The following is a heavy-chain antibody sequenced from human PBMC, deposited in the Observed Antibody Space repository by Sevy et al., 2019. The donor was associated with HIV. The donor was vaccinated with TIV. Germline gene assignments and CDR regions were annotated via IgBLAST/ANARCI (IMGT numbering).Heavy chain of an antibody. Sequence: GGSLRLSCAASGFTFSSYSMNWVRQAPGKGLEWVSSISSSSSYIYYADSVKGRFTISRDNAKNSLYLQMNSLRAEDTAVYYCARVQGTTVVSQIDYWGQGTLVTASS. CDR1: GFTFSSYS. J-gene: IGHJ4*02. CDR2: ISSSSSYI. V-gene: IGHV3-21*01. D-gene: IGHD4-17*01. CDR3: ARVQGTTVVSQIDY.